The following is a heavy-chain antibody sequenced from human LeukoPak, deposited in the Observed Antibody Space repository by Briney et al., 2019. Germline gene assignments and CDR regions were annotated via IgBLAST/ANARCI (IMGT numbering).Heavy chain of an antibody. J-gene: IGHJ2*01. CDR3: AKVGWVTTDWYFDL. D-gene: IGHD4-17*01. CDR1: GFSFDTYW. CDR2: INQDGSDK. Sequence: GGSLRLSCAVSGFSFDTYWMTWVRQAPGKGLEWVANINQDGSDKYYVDSVKGRFTISRDNSKNTLYLQMNSLRAEDTAVYYCAKVGWVTTDWYFDLWGRGTLVTVSS. V-gene: IGHV3-7*03.